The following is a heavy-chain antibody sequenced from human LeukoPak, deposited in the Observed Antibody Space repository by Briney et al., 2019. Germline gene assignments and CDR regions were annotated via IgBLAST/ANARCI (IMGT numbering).Heavy chain of an antibody. CDR1: GYTFTSYY. CDR2: INPSGGST. V-gene: IGHV1-46*01. J-gene: IGHJ6*02. Sequence: GASVKVSCKASGYTFTSYYMRWVRQAPGQGLEWMGIINPSGGSTSYAQKFQGRVTVTRDTSTSTVYMELSSLRSEDTAVYYCARAMGYMGYSYEQFGMDVWGQGTTVTVSS. CDR3: ARAMGYMGYSYEQFGMDV. D-gene: IGHD5-18*01.